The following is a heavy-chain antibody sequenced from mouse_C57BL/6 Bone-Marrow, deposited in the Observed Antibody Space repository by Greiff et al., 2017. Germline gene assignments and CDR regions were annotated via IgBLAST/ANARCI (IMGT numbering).Heavy chain of an antibody. CDR2: IDPENGDT. CDR3: TAYDYDGAWLAY. Sequence: EVMLVESGAELVRPGASVKLSCTASGFNIKDDYMHWVKQRPEQGLEWIGWIDPENGDTDYASKFQGTATITADKSSNTAYLQLSSLTSEDTAVYYCTAYDYDGAWLAYLGQGTLVTVSA. D-gene: IGHD2-4*01. V-gene: IGHV14-4*01. J-gene: IGHJ3*01. CDR1: GFNIKDDY.